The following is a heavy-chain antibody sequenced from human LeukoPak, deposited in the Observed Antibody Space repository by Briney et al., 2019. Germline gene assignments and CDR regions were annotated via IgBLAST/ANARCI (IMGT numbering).Heavy chain of an antibody. CDR2: ISAYNGNT. CDR3: ARDRPRYGSGRFSYGMDV. Sequence: EASVKVSCKASGYTFTSYGISWVRQAPGQGLEWMGWISAYNGNTNYAQKLQGRVTMTTDTSTSTAYMELRSLRSDDTAVYYCARDRPRYGSGRFSYGMDVWGQGTTVTVSS. CDR1: GYTFTSYG. D-gene: IGHD3-10*01. V-gene: IGHV1-18*01. J-gene: IGHJ6*02.